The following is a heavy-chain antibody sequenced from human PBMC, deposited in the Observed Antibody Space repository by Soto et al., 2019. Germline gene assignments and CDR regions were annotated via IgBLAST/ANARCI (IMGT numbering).Heavy chain of an antibody. V-gene: IGHV2-5*02. Sequence: SGPTLVNPTQTLTLTCTFSGFPLSTREVGVGWIRQPPGKALEWLAFIYWDDEKHYSPSLKSRVTITKDTSKNQVVLKMTNMDPVDTATYYCAHRISSGWFDYWGQGTLVTVSS. J-gene: IGHJ4*02. CDR2: IYWDDEK. CDR3: AHRISSGWFDY. CDR1: GFPLSTREVG. D-gene: IGHD6-19*01.